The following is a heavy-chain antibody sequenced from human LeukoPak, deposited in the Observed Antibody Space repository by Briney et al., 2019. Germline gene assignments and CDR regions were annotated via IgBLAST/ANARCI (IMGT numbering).Heavy chain of an antibody. Sequence: GGSLRLSCAASGFTFSSYGMHWVRQAPGKGLEWVAVISYDGSNKYYAGSVKGRFTISRDNSKNTLYLQMNSLRAEDTAVYYCAKDPRYSSGWYSNQFYYYYYGMDVWGQGTTVTVSS. D-gene: IGHD6-19*01. CDR3: AKDPRYSSGWYSNQFYYYYYGMDV. CDR1: GFTFSSYG. CDR2: ISYDGSNK. V-gene: IGHV3-30*18. J-gene: IGHJ6*02.